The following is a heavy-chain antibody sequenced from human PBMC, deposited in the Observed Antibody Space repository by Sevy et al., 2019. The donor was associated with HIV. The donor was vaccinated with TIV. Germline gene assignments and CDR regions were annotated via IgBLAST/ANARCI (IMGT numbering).Heavy chain of an antibody. V-gene: IGHV3-21*01. J-gene: IGHJ6*02. Sequence: GGSLRLSCAASGFTFSSYSMNWVRQAPGKGLEWVSSISSSSSYIYYADSVKGRFTISSDNAKNSLYLQMNSLRAEDTAVYYCARDYYGSGSYYSPGYYYYYGMDVWGQGTTVTVSS. CDR1: GFTFSSYS. D-gene: IGHD3-10*01. CDR2: ISSSSSYI. CDR3: ARDYYGSGSYYSPGYYYYYGMDV.